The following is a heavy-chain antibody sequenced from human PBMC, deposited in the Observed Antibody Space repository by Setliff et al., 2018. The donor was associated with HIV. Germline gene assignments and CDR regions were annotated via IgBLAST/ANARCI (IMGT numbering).Heavy chain of an antibody. J-gene: IGHJ4*02. Sequence: GGSLRLSCAASGFTFSRYAMTWVRQAPGKGLEWVAYISAGSSLIYYVESVKGRFTISRDNAKNSPYLQMNTLRTEDTAVYYCARDSGTVGADDYWGQGTLVTVSS. CDR3: ARDSGTVGADDY. CDR1: GFTFSRYA. CDR2: ISAGSSLI. V-gene: IGHV3-48*01. D-gene: IGHD1-26*01.